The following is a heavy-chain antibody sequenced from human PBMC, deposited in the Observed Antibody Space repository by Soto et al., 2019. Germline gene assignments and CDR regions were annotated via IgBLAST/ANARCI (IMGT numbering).Heavy chain of an antibody. D-gene: IGHD3-3*01. CDR3: ARVGPYDFWTPKHWYFDL. J-gene: IGHJ2*01. CDR1: GYTFTSYG. CDR2: ISAYNGNT. Sequence: ASVKVSCKASGYTFTSYGISWVRQAPGQGLEWMGWISAYNGNTNYAQKLQGRVTMTTDTSTSTAYMELRSLRSDDTAVYYCARVGPYDFWTPKHWYFDLWGRGTLVTVSS. V-gene: IGHV1-18*01.